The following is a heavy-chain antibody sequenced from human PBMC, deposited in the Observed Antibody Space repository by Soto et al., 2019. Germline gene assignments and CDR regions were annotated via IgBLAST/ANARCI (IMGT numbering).Heavy chain of an antibody. Sequence: SGPTLENPTQTLTLTCTFSGFSLSTSGVGVSWIRQPPGKALEWLALIYWDDDKRYSPSLKSRLTITKDTSKNQVVLTMTNMDPVDTATYYCAHSSRGIAAPNWFDPWGQGTLVTVSS. V-gene: IGHV2-5*02. CDR1: GFSLSTSGVG. J-gene: IGHJ5*02. CDR3: AHSSRGIAAPNWFDP. D-gene: IGHD6-13*01. CDR2: IYWDDDK.